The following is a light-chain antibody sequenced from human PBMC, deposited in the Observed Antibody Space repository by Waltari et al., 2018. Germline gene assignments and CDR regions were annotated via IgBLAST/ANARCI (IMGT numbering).Light chain of an antibody. V-gene: IGLV2-23*02. CDR3: ASYAGSSKGV. CDR2: AVS. Sequence: QSVLPQPASVSGFHGESINISCTGTCSAVGNCKRVPESQQHPGKAPKLMIYAVSKRPSGVSDRFSGSRSGDMASLTISGRQPEDEAEYFCASYAGSSKGVFGGGTKVTVL. J-gene: IGLJ2*01. CDR1: CSAVGNCKR.